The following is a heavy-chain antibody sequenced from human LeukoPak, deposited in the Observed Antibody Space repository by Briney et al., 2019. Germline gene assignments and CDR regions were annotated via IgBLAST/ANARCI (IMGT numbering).Heavy chain of an antibody. CDR2: INDSGST. Sequence: SETLSLTCAVYGGSFSGHYWSWIRRPPGKGLERIVEINDSGSTNYNPSLKSRVTISVDTSKNQFSLKLSSVTAADTAVYYCARAPDLEVPGIAAAGLDYWGQGTLVTVSS. CDR1: GGSFSGHY. J-gene: IGHJ4*02. CDR3: ARAPDLEVPGIAAAGLDY. D-gene: IGHD6-13*01. V-gene: IGHV4-34*01.